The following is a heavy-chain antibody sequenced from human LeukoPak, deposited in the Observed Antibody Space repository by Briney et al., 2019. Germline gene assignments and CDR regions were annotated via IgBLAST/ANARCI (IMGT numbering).Heavy chain of an antibody. CDR2: INSNGSST. Sequence: GGSLRLSCAASGFTFSNYWMHWVRQAPGKGLVWVSRINSNGSSTNYADSVKGRFTISKDNAKNSLYLQMNNLRAEDTAMYYCARDADGYEDWGQGTLVIVSS. CDR1: GFTFSNYW. D-gene: IGHD5-24*01. V-gene: IGHV3-74*01. J-gene: IGHJ4*02. CDR3: ARDADGYED.